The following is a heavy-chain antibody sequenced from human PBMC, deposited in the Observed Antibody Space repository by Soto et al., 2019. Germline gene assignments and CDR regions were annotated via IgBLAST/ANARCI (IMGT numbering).Heavy chain of an antibody. CDR1: GHMFTTYW. Sequence: GESLKISCNTSGHMFTTYWISWGRQMPGKGLEYMGKINPTDSETNYSPSFEGHVTFSVDRSTSTAYVRWNSLKASDTAMYYCASPTMTSTSFYYAMDVWGQGTTVTVSS. CDR3: ASPTMTSTSFYYAMDV. CDR2: INPTDSET. J-gene: IGHJ6*02. V-gene: IGHV5-10-1*01. D-gene: IGHD4-17*01.